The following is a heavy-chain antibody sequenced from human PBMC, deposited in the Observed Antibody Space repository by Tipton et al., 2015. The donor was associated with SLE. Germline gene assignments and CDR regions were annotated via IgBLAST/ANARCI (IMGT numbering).Heavy chain of an antibody. D-gene: IGHD6-19*01. CDR2: INHSGST. V-gene: IGHV4-34*01. J-gene: IGHJ4*02. CDR3: ARDSSGWSFDY. CDR1: GGSFSGYY. Sequence: TLSLTCAVYGGSFSGYYWSWIRQPPGKGLEWIGEINHSGSTNYNPSLKSRVTISVDKSKNQFSLKLSPVTAADTAVYYCARDSSGWSFDYWGQGTLATVSS.